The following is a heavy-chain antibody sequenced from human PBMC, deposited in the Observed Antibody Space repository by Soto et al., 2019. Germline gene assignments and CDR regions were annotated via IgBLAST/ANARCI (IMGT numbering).Heavy chain of an antibody. V-gene: IGHV4-59*01. CDR3: ARGFVRALISSDP. J-gene: IGHJ5*02. D-gene: IGHD1-26*01. Sequence: PSETLSVTCTVSGGSISSYYWSWIRQPPGKGLEWIGYIYYSGSTNYNPSLKSRVTISVDTSKNQFSLKLSSVTAADTAVYYCARGFVRALISSDPCGNETLATLAS. CDR1: GGSISSYY. CDR2: IYYSGST.